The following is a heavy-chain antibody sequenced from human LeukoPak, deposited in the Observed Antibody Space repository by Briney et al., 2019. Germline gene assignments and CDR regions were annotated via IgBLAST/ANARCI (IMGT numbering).Heavy chain of an antibody. CDR1: GGSFSGYY. CDR3: ARGRLTYSSGWFVYYYGMDV. D-gene: IGHD6-19*01. Sequence: SETLSLTCAVYGGSFSGYYWSWIRQPPGKGLEWIGEINHSGSTNYNPSLKSRVTISVDTSKNQFPLKLSSVTAADTAVYYCARGRLTYSSGWFVYYYGMDVWGQGTTVTVSS. CDR2: INHSGST. J-gene: IGHJ6*02. V-gene: IGHV4-34*01.